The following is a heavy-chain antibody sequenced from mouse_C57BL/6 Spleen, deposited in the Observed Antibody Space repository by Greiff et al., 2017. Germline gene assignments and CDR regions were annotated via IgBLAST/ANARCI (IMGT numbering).Heavy chain of an antibody. J-gene: IGHJ2*01. V-gene: IGHV1-52*01. CDR2: IDPSDSET. D-gene: IGHD1-2*01. CDR1: GYTFTSYW. CDR3: ASGYNNYLDY. Sequence: VQLQQPGAELVRPGSSVKLSCKASGYTFTSYWMHWVKQRPIQGLEWIGNIDPSDSETHYNQKFKDKATLTVDKSSSTAYMQLSSLASEDSAVYYCASGYNNYLDYWGQGTTLTVSS.